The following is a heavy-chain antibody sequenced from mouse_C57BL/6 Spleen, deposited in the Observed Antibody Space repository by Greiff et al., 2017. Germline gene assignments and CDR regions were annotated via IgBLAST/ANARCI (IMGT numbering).Heavy chain of an antibody. Sequence: VMLVESGPGLVAPSQSLSITCTVSGFSLTSYGVHWVRQPPGKGLEWLVVIGSDGSTTYNSALNSRLSISKDNSKSQVFLKMNSLQTDDTAMYYCARSGSRYYAMDYWGQGTSVTVSS. CDR1: GFSLTSYG. CDR2: IGSDGST. CDR3: ARSGSRYYAMDY. V-gene: IGHV2-6*03. J-gene: IGHJ4*01. D-gene: IGHD1-1*01.